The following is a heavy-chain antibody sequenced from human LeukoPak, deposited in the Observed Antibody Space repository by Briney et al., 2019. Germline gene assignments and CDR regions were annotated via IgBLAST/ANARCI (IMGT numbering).Heavy chain of an antibody. CDR3: ARGGSGRWNWFDP. J-gene: IGHJ5*02. CDR2: INPGGGGT. CDR1: GYTFTNYY. D-gene: IGHD6-19*01. V-gene: IGHV1-46*01. Sequence: GASVKVSCTASGYTFTNYYMHWVRQAPGQGLEWVGIINPGGGGTKSAPQFQGRVTMTRDTSTSTVYMELSSLRSEDTAMYYCARGGSGRWNWFDPWGQGTLVTVSS.